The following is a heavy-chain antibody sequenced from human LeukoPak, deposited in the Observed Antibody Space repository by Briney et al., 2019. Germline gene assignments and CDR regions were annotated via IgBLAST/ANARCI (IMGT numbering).Heavy chain of an antibody. V-gene: IGHV4-34*01. CDR3: AGNLWFGGAFDI. Sequence: SETLSLTCAVYGGSFSGYYWSWIRQPPAQGLEWIGEINHSGSTNYNPSLKSRVTISVDTSKHPFSLKLSSVTAADTAVYYCAGNLWFGGAFDIWGQGTMVTVSS. CDR1: GGSFSGYY. D-gene: IGHD3-10*01. CDR2: INHSGST. J-gene: IGHJ3*02.